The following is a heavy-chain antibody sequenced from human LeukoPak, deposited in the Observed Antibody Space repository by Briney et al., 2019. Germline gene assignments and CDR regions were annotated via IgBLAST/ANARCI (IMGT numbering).Heavy chain of an antibody. CDR3: ARGTTITGTPYFDY. J-gene: IGHJ4*02. CDR2: IYYGGST. V-gene: IGHV4-59*01. CDR1: GGSISSYY. Sequence: PSETLSLTCTVSGGSISSYYWSWIRQPPGKGLEWIGYIYYGGSTNYNPSLKSRVTISVDTSKNQFSLKLSSVTAADTAVYYCARGTTITGTPYFDYWGQGTLVTVSS. D-gene: IGHD1-20*01.